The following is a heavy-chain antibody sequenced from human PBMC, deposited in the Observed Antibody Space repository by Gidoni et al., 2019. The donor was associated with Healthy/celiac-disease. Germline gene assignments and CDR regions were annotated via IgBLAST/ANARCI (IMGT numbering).Heavy chain of an antibody. J-gene: IGHJ4*02. CDR1: GFTFSRYG. CDR3: ARGKELRYYDSSGAFDY. Sequence: HAQPVESGGGVVQLGRPLRLSCAAPGFTFSRYGMNWIRQAPGKGLEWVAVIWYDGSKKYYADSVKGRFTISRDNSKNTLYLQMNSLRAEDTAVYYCARGKELRYYDSSGAFDYWGQGTLVTVSS. V-gene: IGHV3-33*01. CDR2: IWYDGSKK. D-gene: IGHD3-22*01.